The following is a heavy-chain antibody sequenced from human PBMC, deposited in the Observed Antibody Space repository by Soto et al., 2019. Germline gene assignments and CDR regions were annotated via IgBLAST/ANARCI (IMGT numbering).Heavy chain of an antibody. CDR2: INPNSGGT. V-gene: IGHV1-2*04. CDR1: GCTFSSYA. CDR3: ARSPYYYDSSGYFHY. J-gene: IGHJ4*02. D-gene: IGHD3-22*01. Sequence: ASVKVSCKASGCTFSSYAISWVRQAPGQGLEWMGWINPNSGGTNYAQKFQGWVTMTRDTSISTAYMELSRLRSDDTAVYYCARSPYYYDSSGYFHYWGQGTLVTVSS.